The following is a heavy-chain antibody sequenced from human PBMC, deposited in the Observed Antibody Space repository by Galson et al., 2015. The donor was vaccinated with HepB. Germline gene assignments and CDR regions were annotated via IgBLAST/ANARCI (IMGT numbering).Heavy chain of an antibody. CDR3: AIFPPTFGGTCYYCHTAADF. CDR2: IYFTENI. Sequence: LRLSCAASGFTFSSYTMNWVRQAPGKGLEWIGSIYFTENIYYNPSLKRRVTISIATSKNPFSLMLTSVTAADTAVYYCAIFPPTFGGTCYYCHTAADFWGQGTLVTVSA. J-gene: IGHJ3*01. V-gene: IGHV4-59*05. D-gene: IGHD2-15*01. CDR1: GFTFSSYT.